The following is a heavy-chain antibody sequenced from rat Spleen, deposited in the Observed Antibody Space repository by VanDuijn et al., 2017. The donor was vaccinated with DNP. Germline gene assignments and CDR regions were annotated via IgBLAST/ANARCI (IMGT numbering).Heavy chain of an antibody. J-gene: IGHJ3*01. Sequence: EVQVVESGGGLVQPGRSMTVSCAASGFTFSHSDMAWVRQAPTKGLEWVASITSSGGSTYYPASVKGRFTISRDNTENTVYLQMNSLRSEDTATYYCARPYGYNNGGFAYWGQGTLVTVSS. D-gene: IGHD1-10*01. CDR2: ITSSGGST. V-gene: IGHV5-25*01. CDR1: GFTFSHSD. CDR3: ARPYGYNNGGFAY.